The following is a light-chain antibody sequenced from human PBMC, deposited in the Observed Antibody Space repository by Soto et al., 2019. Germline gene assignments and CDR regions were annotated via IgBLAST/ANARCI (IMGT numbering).Light chain of an antibody. V-gene: IGKV3-20*01. CDR2: GAS. CDR1: QSVSSSY. J-gene: IGKJ1*01. Sequence: EIVLTQSPGTLSLSPGERATLSCRASQSVSSSYLAWYQQKPGRAPRLLIYGASSRATGIPDRFSGSGSGTDFALTVSRLEAGDFAVYCCQQYGSSPWTFGRGTKVEIK. CDR3: QQYGSSPWT.